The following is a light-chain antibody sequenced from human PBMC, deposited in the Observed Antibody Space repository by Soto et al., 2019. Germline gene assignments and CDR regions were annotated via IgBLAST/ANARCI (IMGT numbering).Light chain of an antibody. Sequence: DIQMTQSPSSLSASVGDRVTITCQASQDISNSLNWYQQKPGRAPKLLIYDASTLETGVPSRFSGIGSGTHFTFSISSLQPEDFATYYCQQFDNLRLTSFGGGTKVEIK. CDR2: DAS. CDR3: QQFDNLRLTS. CDR1: QDISNS. J-gene: IGKJ4*01. V-gene: IGKV1-33*01.